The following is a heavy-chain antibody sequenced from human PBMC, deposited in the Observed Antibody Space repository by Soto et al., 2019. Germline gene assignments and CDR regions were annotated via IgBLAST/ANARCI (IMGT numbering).Heavy chain of an antibody. CDR2: IYYSGST. Sequence: SETLSLTCTVSGGSISSGGYYWSWIRQHPGKGLEWIGYIYYSGSTYYNPSLKSRVTISVDTSKNQFSLKLSSVTAADTAVYYCARDPREAGTRGNFDYWGQGTLVTVSS. J-gene: IGHJ4*02. CDR3: ARDPREAGTRGNFDY. CDR1: GGSISSGGYY. D-gene: IGHD6-13*01. V-gene: IGHV4-31*03.